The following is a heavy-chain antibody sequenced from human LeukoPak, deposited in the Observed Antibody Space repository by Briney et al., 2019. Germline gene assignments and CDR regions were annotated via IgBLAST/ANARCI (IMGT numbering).Heavy chain of an antibody. D-gene: IGHD6-13*01. CDR1: GGSFSGYY. J-gene: IGHJ6*02. CDR2: INHSGST. Sequence: PSETLSLTCAVYGGSFSGYYWSWIRQPPGKGLEWIGEINHSGSTNYNPSLKSRVTISVDTSKNQFSLKLSSVTAADTAVYYCARACKVSVGSSWYVYYYYYGRDVWAQGTTVTVPS. CDR3: ARACKVSVGSSWYVYYYYYGRDV. V-gene: IGHV4-34*01.